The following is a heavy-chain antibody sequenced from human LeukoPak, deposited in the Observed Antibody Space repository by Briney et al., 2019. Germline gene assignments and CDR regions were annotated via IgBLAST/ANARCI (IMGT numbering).Heavy chain of an antibody. J-gene: IGHJ4*02. V-gene: IGHV3-23*01. D-gene: IGHD3-22*01. CDR2: ISGSGGST. Sequence: GGSLRLSCAASGFTFSSYAMNWVRQAPGKGLEWVSAISGSGGSTYYADSVKGRFTIPRDNSKNTLYLQMNSLRAEDTAVYYCAKDVTMIVVVLFDYWGQGTLVTVSS. CDR1: GFTFSSYA. CDR3: AKDVTMIVVVLFDY.